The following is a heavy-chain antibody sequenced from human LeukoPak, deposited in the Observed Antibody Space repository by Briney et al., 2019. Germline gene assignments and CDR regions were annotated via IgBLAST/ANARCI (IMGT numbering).Heavy chain of an antibody. CDR3: ARDSYGSGSYTDYGMDV. J-gene: IGHJ6*04. CDR2: IYYSGST. Sequence: PSETLSLTCTVSGGSISSGDYYWSWIRQPPGKGLEWIGYIYYSGSTYYNPSLKNRVTISVDTSKNQFSLKLSSVTAADTAVYYCARDSYGSGSYTDYGMDVWGKGTTVTVSS. CDR1: GGSISSGDYY. V-gene: IGHV4-30-4*01. D-gene: IGHD3-10*01.